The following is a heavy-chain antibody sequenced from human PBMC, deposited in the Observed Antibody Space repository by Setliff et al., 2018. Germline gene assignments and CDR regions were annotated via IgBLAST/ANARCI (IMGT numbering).Heavy chain of an antibody. V-gene: IGHV1-69*05. CDR2: IIPRFSTA. CDR3: ARDSGSGFLDY. D-gene: IGHD3-10*01. Sequence: SVKVSCKASGGSFSSYAITWVRQAPGQGLEWMGGIIPRFSTANIAQKFQGRVTMTRNTSISTAYMELSSLRSEDTAVYYCARDSGSGFLDYWGQGTLVTVSS. CDR1: GGSFSSYA. J-gene: IGHJ4*02.